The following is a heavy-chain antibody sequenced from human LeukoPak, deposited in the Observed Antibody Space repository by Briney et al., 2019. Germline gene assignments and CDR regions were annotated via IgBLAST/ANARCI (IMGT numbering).Heavy chain of an antibody. CDR2: IGGSSGST. V-gene: IGHV3-23*01. Sequence: GGSLRLSCAASGFTFSSYAMRWVRQAPGKGLEWVSSIGGSSGSTYYADSVKGRFTNSRDNSRNTLYLQMNSLRAEDTAVYYCAKGVSSPLYYFDYWGQGTLVTVSS. CDR3: AKGVSSPLYYFDY. J-gene: IGHJ4*02. CDR1: GFTFSSYA. D-gene: IGHD6-13*01.